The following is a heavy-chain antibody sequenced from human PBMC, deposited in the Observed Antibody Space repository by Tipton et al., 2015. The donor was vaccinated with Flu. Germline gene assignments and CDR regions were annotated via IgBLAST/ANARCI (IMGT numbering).Heavy chain of an antibody. Sequence: TLSLTCTVSGGSIGSRSYFWGWIRQPPGKALEWIGSIYYSGSTHYNPSLKSRVTISIDTSKNQFSLELSSVAAADTGVYYCGSHYFYDSSGSYYIGGYFNYWGQGTLVTVSS. CDR3: GSHYFYDSSGSYYIGGYFNY. CDR2: IYYSGST. CDR1: GGSIGSRSYF. D-gene: IGHD3-22*01. J-gene: IGHJ4*02. V-gene: IGHV4-39*01.